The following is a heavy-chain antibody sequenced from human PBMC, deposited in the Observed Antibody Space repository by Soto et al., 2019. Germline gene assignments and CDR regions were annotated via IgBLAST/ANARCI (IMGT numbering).Heavy chain of an antibody. V-gene: IGHV1-69*13. D-gene: IGHD6-6*01. J-gene: IGHJ5*02. CDR2: IIPIFGTA. Sequence: SVKVSCKASGGTFSSYAISWVRQAPGQGLEWMGGIIPIFGTANYAQKFQGRVTITADESTSTAYMELSSLRSDDTALYYCAKDLTRQLAYWLDPWGQGTQVTVSS. CDR1: GGTFSSYA. CDR3: AKDLTRQLAYWLDP.